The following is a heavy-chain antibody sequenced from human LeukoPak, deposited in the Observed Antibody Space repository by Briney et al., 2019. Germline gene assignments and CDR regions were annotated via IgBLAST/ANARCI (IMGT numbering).Heavy chain of an antibody. D-gene: IGHD3-10*01. J-gene: IGHJ5*02. CDR1: GYTFTSYD. V-gene: IGHV1-8*01. Sequence: ASVKVSCKASGYTFTSYDINWVRQATGQGLEWMGWMNPNSGNTGYAQKFQGRVTMTRNTSISTAYMELSSLRSEDTAVYYCARGRATPYGAGRRIWFDPWSQGTLVTVSS. CDR2: MNPNSGNT. CDR3: ARGRATPYGAGRRIWFDP.